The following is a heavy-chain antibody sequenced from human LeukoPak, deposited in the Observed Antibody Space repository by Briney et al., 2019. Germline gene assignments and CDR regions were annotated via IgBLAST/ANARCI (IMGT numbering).Heavy chain of an antibody. CDR3: AQSGSYAAFDY. Sequence: GGSLRLSCAASGFTFSDHYMDWVRQAAGKGLEWVGRIRNKANSYTTEYAASVKGRFTISRDDSKNSLYLQMNSLKTEDTAVYYCAQSGSYAAFDYWGQGTLVTVSS. CDR1: GFTFSDHY. J-gene: IGHJ4*02. D-gene: IGHD3-16*01. CDR2: IRNKANSYTT. V-gene: IGHV3-72*01.